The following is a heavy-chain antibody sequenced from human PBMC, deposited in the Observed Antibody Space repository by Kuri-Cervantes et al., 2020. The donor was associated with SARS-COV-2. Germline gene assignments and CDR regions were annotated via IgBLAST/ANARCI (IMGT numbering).Heavy chain of an antibody. CDR3: ARISDGFLEWFAPSENFDY. V-gene: IGHV1-18*04. Sequence: ASVKVSCKASGYTFTGYYMHWVRQAPGQGLEWMGWISAYNGNTNYAQKLQGRVTMPTDTSTSTAYMELRSLRSDDTAVYYCARISDGFLEWFAPSENFDYWGQGTLVTVSS. J-gene: IGHJ4*02. CDR1: GYTFTGYY. CDR2: ISAYNGNT. D-gene: IGHD3-3*01.